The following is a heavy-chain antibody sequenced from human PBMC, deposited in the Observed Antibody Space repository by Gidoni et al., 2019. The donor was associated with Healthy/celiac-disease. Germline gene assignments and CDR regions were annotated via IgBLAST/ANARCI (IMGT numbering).Heavy chain of an antibody. D-gene: IGHD4-17*01. V-gene: IGHV4-59*01. Sequence: QVQLPESGPGRVTPSETLSLICTVSGGSISSYYWSWIRQPPGQGLEWIGYIYYSGSTNYNPSLKSRVTISVDTSTNQFSLKLSSVTAADTAVYYCARGSYGRGWFDPWGQGTLVTVSS. CDR1: GGSISSYY. J-gene: IGHJ5*02. CDR3: ARGSYGRGWFDP. CDR2: IYYSGST.